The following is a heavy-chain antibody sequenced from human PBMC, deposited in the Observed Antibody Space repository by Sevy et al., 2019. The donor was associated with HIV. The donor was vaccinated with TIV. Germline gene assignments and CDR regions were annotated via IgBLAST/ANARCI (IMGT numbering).Heavy chain of an antibody. CDR3: AKVRIFGVVIISDAFDI. D-gene: IGHD3-3*02. V-gene: IGHV3-30*02. Sequence: GGSLRLSCAASEFTFSSYGMHWVRQAPGKGLEWVAFIRYDGSSTYYADSVKGRFTISRDNSKNTLYLQMSSLRAEDTAVYYCAKVRIFGVVIISDAFDIWGQGTMVTVSS. CDR2: IRYDGSST. CDR1: EFTFSSYG. J-gene: IGHJ3*02.